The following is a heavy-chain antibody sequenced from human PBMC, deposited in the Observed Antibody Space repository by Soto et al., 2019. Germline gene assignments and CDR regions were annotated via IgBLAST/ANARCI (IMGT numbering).Heavy chain of an antibody. CDR1: GGAFSGYY. CDR2: KEHGGST. J-gene: IGHJ6*03. CDR3: ARGHIVSSNFYFMEV. D-gene: IGHD3-16*02. V-gene: IGHV4-34*01. Sequence: SETLSLTCAVYGGAFSGYYWTWVRQTPGKGLEWIGEKEHGGSTTYNPSLQSRVPISLDSVRKQVSLQLTSVTAADSATYYCARGHIVSSNFYFMEVWGKGTTVTVSS.